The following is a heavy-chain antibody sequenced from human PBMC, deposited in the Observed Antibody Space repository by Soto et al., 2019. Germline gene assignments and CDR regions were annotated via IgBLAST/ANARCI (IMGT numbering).Heavy chain of an antibody. Sequence: SETLSLTCSVSRGSVSSATYYWNWMRQPPGKPLEWIGYIYYSGSTNYNPSLKSRVTISLDTSNDRFSLRLSSVTAADTAVYYCARTRDNNINHHDALDVWGPGTTVTVSS. CDR3: ARTRDNNINHHDALDV. J-gene: IGHJ6*02. D-gene: IGHD3-16*01. CDR2: IYYSGST. V-gene: IGHV4-61*01. CDR1: RGSVSSATYY.